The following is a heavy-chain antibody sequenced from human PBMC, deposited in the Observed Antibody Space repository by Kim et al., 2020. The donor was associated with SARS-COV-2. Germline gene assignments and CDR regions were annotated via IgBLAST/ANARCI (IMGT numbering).Heavy chain of an antibody. CDR1: GYSFTSYW. J-gene: IGHJ5*02. Sequence: GESLKISCKGSGYSFTSYWIGWVRQMPGKGLEWMGIIYPGDSDTRYSPSFQGQVTISADKSISTAYLQWSSLKASDTAMHYCARQVNTMVRGVTTNWFDPWGQGTLVTVSS. D-gene: IGHD3-10*01. CDR3: ARQVNTMVRGVTTNWFDP. V-gene: IGHV5-51*01. CDR2: IYPGDSDT.